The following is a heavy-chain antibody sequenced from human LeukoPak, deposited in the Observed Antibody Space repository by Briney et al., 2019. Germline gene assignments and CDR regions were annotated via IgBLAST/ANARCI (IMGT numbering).Heavy chain of an antibody. CDR3: ARDLGLVATTYYYYYMDV. D-gene: IGHD5-12*01. J-gene: IGHJ6*03. CDR2: IKQDGSEE. V-gene: IGHV3-7*01. Sequence: GGSLRLSCAASGFTFSTYWMSWVRQAPGKGLEWVANIKQDGSEEYYVDSVKGRFTISRDNAKNSLYLQMNSLRAEDTAVYYCARDLGLVATTYYYYYMDVWGKGTTVTVSS. CDR1: GFTFSTYW.